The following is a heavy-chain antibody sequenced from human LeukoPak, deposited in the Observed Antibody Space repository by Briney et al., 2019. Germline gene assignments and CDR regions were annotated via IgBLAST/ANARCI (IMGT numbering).Heavy chain of an antibody. CDR3: ARDLGDYDHLMDV. D-gene: IGHD4-17*01. V-gene: IGHV3-48*04. J-gene: IGHJ6*03. Sequence: GGSLRLSCAASGFAFSSYGMHWVRQAPGKGLEWVSYISSSGSIKNYADSVKGRFSISRDNVKNSLYLQMNSLRAEDTAVYYCARDLGDYDHLMDVWGKGTTVTVSS. CDR1: GFAFSSYG. CDR2: ISSSGSIK.